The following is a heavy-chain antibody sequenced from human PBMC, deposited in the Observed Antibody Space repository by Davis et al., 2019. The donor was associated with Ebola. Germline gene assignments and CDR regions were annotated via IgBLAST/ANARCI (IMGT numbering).Heavy chain of an antibody. D-gene: IGHD4-17*01. Sequence: ASVKVSCKASGYTFTSYYMHWVRQAPGQGLEWMGIINPSGGSTSYAQKFQGRVTMTRDTSTSTAYMELSSLRSEDTAVYYCARDRHGDYAYYGMDVWGKGTTVTVSS. J-gene: IGHJ6*04. V-gene: IGHV1-46*01. CDR1: GYTFTSYY. CDR2: INPSGGST. CDR3: ARDRHGDYAYYGMDV.